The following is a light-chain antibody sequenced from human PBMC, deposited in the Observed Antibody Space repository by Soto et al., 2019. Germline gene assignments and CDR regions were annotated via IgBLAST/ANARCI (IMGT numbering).Light chain of an antibody. V-gene: IGKV3-11*01. Sequence: EIVLTQSPTTLSLSPGERAILSCRASQSVGNHLAWYQQKAGQAPRLLIYDASNRATGVPARFSGRGSATYFTLTISGLERDDFAMYYCQQYFTSPLTFGGGTKVDIK. CDR2: DAS. CDR1: QSVGNH. J-gene: IGKJ4*01. CDR3: QQYFTSPLT.